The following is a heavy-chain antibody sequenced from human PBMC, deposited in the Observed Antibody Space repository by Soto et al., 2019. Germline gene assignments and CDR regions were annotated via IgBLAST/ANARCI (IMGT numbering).Heavy chain of an antibody. CDR1: GGSISSGDYY. Sequence: QVQLQESGPGLVKPSQTLSLTCTVSGGSISSGDYYWSWIRQPPGKGLEWIGYIYSSGSTYYNPALQRRLTISADTSNNHFSLKLSSVPAADTAVYYCARVSSVGGPYGSGSYYYFDYWGQGTLVTVSS. V-gene: IGHV4-30-4*01. CDR3: ARVSSVGGPYGSGSYYYFDY. J-gene: IGHJ4*02. CDR2: IYSSGST. D-gene: IGHD3-10*01.